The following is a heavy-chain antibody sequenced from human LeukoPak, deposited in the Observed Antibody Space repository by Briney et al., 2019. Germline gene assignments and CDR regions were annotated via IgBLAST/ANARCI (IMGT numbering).Heavy chain of an antibody. CDR1: GASVTSSY. D-gene: IGHD2-15*01. V-gene: IGHV4-59*02. CDR3: AREAIGYCSGGSCYGDAFDI. Sequence: PSETLSLTCAVSGASVTSSYWSWIRQSPGKGLEWVANIYYSGSANYNPSFKGRVTISLDTSKNQFSLKLSSVTAADTAVYYCAREAIGYCSGGSCYGDAFDIWGQGTMVTVS. J-gene: IGHJ3*02. CDR2: IYYSGSA.